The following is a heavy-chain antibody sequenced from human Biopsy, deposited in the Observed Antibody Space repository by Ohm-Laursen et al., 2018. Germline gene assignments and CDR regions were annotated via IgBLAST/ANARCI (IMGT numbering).Heavy chain of an antibody. CDR2: INSSGSTK. CDR1: GFPVSDYY. J-gene: IGHJ4*02. CDR3: ARAVGIAAAPIDY. V-gene: IGHV3-11*01. D-gene: IGHD2-15*01. Sequence: SLRLSCAASGFPVSDYYMSWIRQAPGRGLEWVSDINSSGSTKYHAESVKGRFTISRDNAMNSEYLQMNSLRGGDTAVYYCARAVGIAAAPIDYWGQGTLVIVSS.